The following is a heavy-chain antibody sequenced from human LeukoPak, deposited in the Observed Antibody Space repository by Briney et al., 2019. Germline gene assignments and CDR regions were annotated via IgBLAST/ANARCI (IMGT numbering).Heavy chain of an antibody. J-gene: IGHJ4*02. Sequence: PSETLSLTCTGSGGSISRYYWSWIRQPPWKGLEWIGYIYYGGSTNYSPSLKSRVTISVDTSKNQFSLKLSSVTAADTAVYFCARLYSSSLGRVFDYWGQGTLVTVSS. CDR1: GGSISRYY. CDR2: IYYGGST. V-gene: IGHV4-59*01. D-gene: IGHD6-13*01. CDR3: ARLYSSSLGRVFDY.